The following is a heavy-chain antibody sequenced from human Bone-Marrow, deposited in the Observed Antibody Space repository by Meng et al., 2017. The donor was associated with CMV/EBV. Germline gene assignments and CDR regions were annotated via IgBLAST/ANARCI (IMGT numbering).Heavy chain of an antibody. CDR3: ARRGGRHPNYYDSSGYYYGNAFDI. CDR1: GFTFSSYS. V-gene: IGHV3-21*01. Sequence: GESLKISCAASGFTFSSYSMNWVRQAPGKGLEWVSSISSSSSYIYYADSVKGRFTISRDNAKNSLYLQMNSLRAEDTAVYYCARRGGRHPNYYDSSGYYYGNAFDIWGQGTMVTVSS. CDR2: ISSSSSYI. J-gene: IGHJ3*02. D-gene: IGHD3-22*01.